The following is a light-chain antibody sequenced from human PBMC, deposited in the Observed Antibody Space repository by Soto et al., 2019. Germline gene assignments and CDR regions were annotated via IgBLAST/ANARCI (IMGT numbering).Light chain of an antibody. J-gene: IGKJ1*01. CDR2: GAS. CDR3: QQYNNWPWT. V-gene: IGKV3-15*01. CDR1: QSVSSN. Sequence: ERVMTQSPDTLSVSPGERATRSCRASQSVSSNLAWYQQKPGQAPRLLIYGASTRATGIPARFSGSGSGTEFTLTISSLQSEDFAVYYCQQYNNWPWTFGQGTKVDIK.